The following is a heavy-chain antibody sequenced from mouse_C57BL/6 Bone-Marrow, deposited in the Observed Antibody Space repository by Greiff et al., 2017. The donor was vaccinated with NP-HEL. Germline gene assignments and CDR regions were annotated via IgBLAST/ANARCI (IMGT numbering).Heavy chain of an antibody. CDR3: ARYYYGRSSFDY. J-gene: IGHJ2*01. D-gene: IGHD1-1*01. CDR2: IDPNSGGT. CDR1: GYTFTSYL. V-gene: IGHV1-72*01. Sequence: QVQLQQPGAELVKPGASVKLSCKASGYTFTSYLMHWVKQRPGRGLEWIGWIDPNSGGTKYNEKFKSKATLTVDKPSSTAYMQLNSLTSEDSAVYYCARYYYGRSSFDYWGQGTTLTVSS.